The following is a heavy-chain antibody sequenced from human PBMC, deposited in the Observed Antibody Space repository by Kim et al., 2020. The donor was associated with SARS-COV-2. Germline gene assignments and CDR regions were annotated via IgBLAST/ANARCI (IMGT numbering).Heavy chain of an antibody. J-gene: IGHJ4*02. CDR1: GFTFSSYA. Sequence: GGSLRLSCAASGFTFSSYAMHWVRQAPGKGLEWVAVISYDGSNKYYADSVKGRFTISRDNSKNTLYLQMNSLRAEDTAVYYCARDRHPQLWGGLDYWGQGTLVTVSS. CDR3: ARDRHPQLWGGLDY. CDR2: ISYDGSNK. V-gene: IGHV3-30-3*01. D-gene: IGHD3-16*01.